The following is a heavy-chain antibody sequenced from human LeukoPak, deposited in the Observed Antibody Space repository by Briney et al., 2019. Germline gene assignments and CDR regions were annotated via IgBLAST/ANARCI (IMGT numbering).Heavy chain of an antibody. V-gene: IGHV3-33*01. CDR2: ISFDGSQK. CDR1: GFTFSNYG. D-gene: IGHD3-3*02. Sequence: PGGSLRLSCAASGFTFSNYGMHWVRQAPGKGLEWVALISFDGSQKYYADSVKGRFTISRDNSKNTLYLQMNSLRAEDTAVYYCARDSGWLLPIFDFDYWDQGTLVTVSS. CDR3: ARDSGWLLPIFDFDY. J-gene: IGHJ4*02.